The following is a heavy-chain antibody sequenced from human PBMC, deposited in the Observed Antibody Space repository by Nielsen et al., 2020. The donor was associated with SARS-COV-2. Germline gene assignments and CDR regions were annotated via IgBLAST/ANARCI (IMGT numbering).Heavy chain of an antibody. CDR1: GYTVSDYY. CDR3: ARESPGSAPDY. CDR2: LTPGSGGA. V-gene: IGHV1-46*01. J-gene: IGHJ4*02. Sequence: ASVKVSCKASGYTVSDYYLHWVQKAPGQGLEWAGSLTPGSGGATYAQKFRGRVAMTRDTTTSTVYLELTNLRSEDTAVYYCARESPGSAPDYWGQGTLVTVS. D-gene: IGHD3-10*01.